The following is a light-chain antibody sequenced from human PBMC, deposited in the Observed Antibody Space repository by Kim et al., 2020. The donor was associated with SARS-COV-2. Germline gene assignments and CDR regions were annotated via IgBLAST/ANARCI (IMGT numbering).Light chain of an antibody. Sequence: QSVLTQPPSASGTPGQTVTISCSGGRSNIGSNTVNWNQQLPGTAPKVLIYSDNQRPSGVPERYSGSKSGTSASLAISGLQSEDEADYYCATWDGSLNGGVFGGGTKLTVL. J-gene: IGLJ3*02. V-gene: IGLV1-44*01. CDR2: SDN. CDR3: ATWDGSLNGGV. CDR1: RSNIGSNT.